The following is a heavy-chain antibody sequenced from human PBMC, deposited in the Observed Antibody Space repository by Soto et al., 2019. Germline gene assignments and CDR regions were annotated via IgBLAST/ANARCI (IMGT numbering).Heavy chain of an antibody. V-gene: IGHV3-11*06. CDR2: ISSSPSYT. Sequence: GGSLRLSCAASGFTFSDYYMSWIRQAPGKGLEWVSYISSSPSYTNYADYVKGRFTISRDNAKNSLYLQMNSLRAEGTAVDYGARGRGIVGAPTGFDYWGQGALVTVSS. D-gene: IGHD1-26*01. CDR1: GFTFSDYY. CDR3: ARGRGIVGAPTGFDY. J-gene: IGHJ4*02.